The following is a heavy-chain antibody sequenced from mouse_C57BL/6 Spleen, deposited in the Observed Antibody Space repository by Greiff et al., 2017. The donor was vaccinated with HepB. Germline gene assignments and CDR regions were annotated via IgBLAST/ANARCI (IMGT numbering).Heavy chain of an antibody. CDR1: GYTFTGYW. D-gene: IGHD1-1*01. J-gene: IGHJ4*01. V-gene: IGHV1-9*01. CDR2: ILPGSGST. CDR3: ARYSYYYGSSYEYYAMDY. Sequence: QVQLQQSGAELMKPGASVKLSCKATGYTFTGYWIEWVKQRPGHGLEWIGEILPGSGSTNYNEKFKGKATFTADTSSNTAYMQLSSLTTEDSAIYYCARYSYYYGSSYEYYAMDYWGQGTSVTVSS.